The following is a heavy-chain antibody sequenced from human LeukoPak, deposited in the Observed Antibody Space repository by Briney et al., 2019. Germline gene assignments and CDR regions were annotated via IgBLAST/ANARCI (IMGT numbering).Heavy chain of an antibody. D-gene: IGHD4-17*01. Sequence: GGSLRLSCAASGFTVSSNYMTWVRQAPGKGLEWASVIYSGGNTYYADSVKGRFSISRDNSKNTVYLQMNSLRAEDTAVYYCARLVTGTTAINSGWFDPWGQGTLVTVSS. CDR1: GFTVSSNY. CDR2: IYSGGNT. J-gene: IGHJ5*02. V-gene: IGHV3-66*04. CDR3: ARLVTGTTAINSGWFDP.